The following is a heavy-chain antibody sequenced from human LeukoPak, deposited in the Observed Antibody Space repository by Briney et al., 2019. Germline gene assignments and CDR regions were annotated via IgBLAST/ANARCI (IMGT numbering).Heavy chain of an antibody. V-gene: IGHV3-53*01. D-gene: IGHD3-16*01. Sequence: GGSLRLSCAASGFTVSNNYMSWVRQAPGKGLEWVSLIYSGGSTYYANSVKGRFTISRDNSQNTLYLQMNSLRAEDTAVYYCAREVAASGLGYFDYCGQGTLVTVSS. CDR2: IYSGGST. CDR1: GFTVSNNY. J-gene: IGHJ4*02. CDR3: AREVAASGLGYFDY.